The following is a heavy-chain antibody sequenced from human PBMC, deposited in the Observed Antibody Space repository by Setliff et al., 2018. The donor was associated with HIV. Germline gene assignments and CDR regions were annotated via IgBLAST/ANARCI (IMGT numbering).Heavy chain of an antibody. D-gene: IGHD6-19*01. V-gene: IGHV4-39*01. Sequence: SETLSLTCTVSGGSISSSSYYWGWIRQPPGKGLEWIGSIYYSGSTYYNPSLKSRVTISVDTSKNQFSLKLSSVTAADMAVYYCARSQFSYSSGWYYFDYWGQGTLVTVSS. CDR2: IYYSGST. CDR3: ARSQFSYSSGWYYFDY. CDR1: GGSISSSSYY. J-gene: IGHJ4*02.